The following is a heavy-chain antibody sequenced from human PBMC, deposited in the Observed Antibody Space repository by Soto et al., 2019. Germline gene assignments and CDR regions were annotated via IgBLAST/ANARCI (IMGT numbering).Heavy chain of an antibody. V-gene: IGHV1-69*12. J-gene: IGHJ5*02. D-gene: IGHD3-3*01. CDR1: GGTFSSYA. Sequence: QVQLVQSGAEVKKPGSSVKVSCKASGGTFSSYAISWVRQAPGQGIEWMGGIIPIFGTANYAQKFQGRVTITADESESAAYMELSGLRSEDTAVYYCARVPELDFWSGYYPAGNWFDPCGQGTLVTVSS. CDR2: IIPIFGTA. CDR3: ARVPELDFWSGYYPAGNWFDP.